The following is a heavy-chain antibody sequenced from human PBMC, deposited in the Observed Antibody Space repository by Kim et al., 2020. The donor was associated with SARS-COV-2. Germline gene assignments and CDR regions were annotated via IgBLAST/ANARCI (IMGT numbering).Heavy chain of an antibody. CDR1: GFTFSRYW. J-gene: IGHJ4*01. CDR3: ARRAVDSSGTYYFDY. D-gene: IGHD3-22*01. V-gene: IGHV3-74*01. CDR2: IYSDGSGT. Sequence: GGSLRLSCAASGFTFSRYWMHWFRQPPGKGLVWVSRIYSDGSGTSYADSVKGRFTISRDNAKNTLYLQMNSLRAEDTTLYYCARRAVDSSGTYYFDYWG.